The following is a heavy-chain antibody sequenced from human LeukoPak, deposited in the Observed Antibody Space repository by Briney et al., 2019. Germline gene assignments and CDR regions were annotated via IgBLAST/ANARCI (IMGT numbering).Heavy chain of an antibody. D-gene: IGHD1-1*01. Sequence: GESLRLSCASSGFTFSSYGMNWIRQAPGKGLEWVSSMTASSSHIWYADVVKGRFTISRDNAKNSLYLQMNSLTADDTGVYYCARDANWSSDNWGQGTLVTVSS. CDR1: GFTFSSYG. J-gene: IGHJ4*02. V-gene: IGHV3-21*03. CDR2: MTASSSHI. CDR3: ARDANWSSDN.